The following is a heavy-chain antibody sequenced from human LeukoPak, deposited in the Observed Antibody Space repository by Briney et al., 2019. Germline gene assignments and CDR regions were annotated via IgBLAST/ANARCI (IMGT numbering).Heavy chain of an antibody. CDR1: GITFSGSA. D-gene: IGHD4-17*01. J-gene: IGHJ5*02. Sequence: GGSLRLSCAASGITFSGSAMHWVRQASGKGLEWVGQIRSRAKYYATAYAASVKGRFSIPRDDSKNMAYLQMNSLKTEDTAVYYCTKLTVRGWFDPWGQGTLVTVSS. V-gene: IGHV3-73*01. CDR2: IRSRAKYYAT. CDR3: TKLTVRGWFDP.